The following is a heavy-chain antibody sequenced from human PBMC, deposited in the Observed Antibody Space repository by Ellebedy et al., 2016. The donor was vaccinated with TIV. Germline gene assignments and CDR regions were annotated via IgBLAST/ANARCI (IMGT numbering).Heavy chain of an antibody. J-gene: IGHJ4*02. CDR2: IYNSGST. CDR3: ARYLSQLGYFDY. V-gene: IGHV4-59*01. D-gene: IGHD1-1*01. Sequence: SETLSLTCTVSGVSIRSYYWSWIRQPPGKGLEWIGHIYNSGSTNYNPSLKSRVTISVDTSKNQFSLKLSSVTAADTAVYYCARYLSQLGYFDYWGQGTLVTVSS. CDR1: GVSIRSYY.